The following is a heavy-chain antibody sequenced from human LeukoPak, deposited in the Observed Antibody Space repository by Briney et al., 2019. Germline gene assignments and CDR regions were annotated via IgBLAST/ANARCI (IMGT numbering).Heavy chain of an antibody. CDR2: ISGSGGST. CDR3: AKDPAIQLWSRPPPDECDY. V-gene: IGHV3-23*01. Sequence: GGSLRLSCAASGFTFSSYAMSWVRQAPGKGLEWVSAISGSGGSTYYADSVKGRFTISRDNSKNTLYLQMNSLRAEDTAVYYCAKDPAIQLWSRPPPDECDYWAREPWSPSPQ. D-gene: IGHD5-18*01. CDR1: GFTFSSYA. J-gene: IGHJ4*02.